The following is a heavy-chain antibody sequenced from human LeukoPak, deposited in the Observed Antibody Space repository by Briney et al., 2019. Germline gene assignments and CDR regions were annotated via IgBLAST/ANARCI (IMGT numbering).Heavy chain of an antibody. CDR3: TRDTFGGEDI. CDR1: GFTFSNYW. V-gene: IGHV3-74*01. Sequence: GGSLRLSCAASGFTFSNYWMHWVRHAPGKGLVWVSRINSEGSFTSYADSVKGRFTISRDNAKNTLYLQMNSLRAEDTAVYYCTRDTFGGEDIWGQGTLVTVSS. CDR2: INSEGSFT. D-gene: IGHD3-16*01. J-gene: IGHJ4*02.